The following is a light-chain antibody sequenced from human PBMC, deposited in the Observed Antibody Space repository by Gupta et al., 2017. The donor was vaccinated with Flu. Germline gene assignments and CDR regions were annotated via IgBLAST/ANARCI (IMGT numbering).Light chain of an antibody. Sequence: EIVLTQSPGTLSLSPGEGATLSCRASQTVSSSYLAWYQQKPGQAPRLLIYGASNRASGIPDRFGGSGAGTDFTLTSSRQEDEDFAVYYWHQYSYSRAFGQGTKVEIK. CDR1: QTVSSSY. CDR3: HQYSYSRA. CDR2: GAS. J-gene: IGKJ1*01. V-gene: IGKV3-20*01.